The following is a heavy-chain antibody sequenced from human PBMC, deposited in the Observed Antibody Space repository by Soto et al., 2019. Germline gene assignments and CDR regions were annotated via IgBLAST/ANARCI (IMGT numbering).Heavy chain of an antibody. D-gene: IGHD2-15*01. Sequence: PGGSLRLSCAASGFTFSSYWMSWVRQAPGKGLEWVANIKQDGSEKYYVDSVKGRFTISRDNTKNSLYLQMNSLRAEDTAVYYCARVRSSARPGSGYYYYMDVWGKGTTVTVSS. CDR2: IKQDGSEK. V-gene: IGHV3-7*01. J-gene: IGHJ6*03. CDR1: GFTFSSYW. CDR3: ARVRSSARPGSGYYYYMDV.